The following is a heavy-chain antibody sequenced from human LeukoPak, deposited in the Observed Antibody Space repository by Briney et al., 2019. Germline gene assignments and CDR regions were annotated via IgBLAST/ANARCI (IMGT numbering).Heavy chain of an antibody. J-gene: IGHJ4*02. Sequence: PSETLSLTCAVSGGSISSGGYSWSWIRQPPGKGLEWIGYIYHSGSTYYNPSLKSRVTISVDTSKNQISLKLSSVTAADTAVYYCARVGNRLPLGFWGQGTLVTVSS. CDR1: GGSISSGGYS. CDR2: IYHSGST. V-gene: IGHV4-30-2*01. D-gene: IGHD4-11*01. CDR3: ARVGNRLPLGF.